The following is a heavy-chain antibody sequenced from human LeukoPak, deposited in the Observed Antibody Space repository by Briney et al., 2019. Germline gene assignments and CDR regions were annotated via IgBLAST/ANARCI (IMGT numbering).Heavy chain of an antibody. CDR1: GGTFSSYA. V-gene: IGHV1-69*05. J-gene: IGHJ4*02. CDR2: IIPIFGTA. CDR3: ARVRSIVVVPAAIASTFDY. Sequence: SVKVSCKASGGTFSSYAISWVRQAPGQGLEWMGGIIPIFGTANYAQKLQGRVTMTTDTSTSTAYMELRSLRSDDTAVYYCARVRSIVVVPAAIASTFDYWGQGTLVTVSS. D-gene: IGHD2-2*01.